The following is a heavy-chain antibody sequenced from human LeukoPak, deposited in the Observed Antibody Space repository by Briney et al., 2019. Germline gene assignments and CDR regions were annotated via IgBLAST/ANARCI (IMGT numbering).Heavy chain of an antibody. Sequence: GGSLRLSCAASGFTFNTYAMSWVRQAPGKGLEWVSAISGSDAGTYYADSVKGRFTISRDNSKNTLYLQMNSLRAEDTARYYCAKDSMITFGGHNYFDYWGQGTLVTVSS. D-gene: IGHD3-16*01. CDR3: AKDSMITFGGHNYFDY. V-gene: IGHV3-23*01. CDR2: ISGSDAGT. J-gene: IGHJ4*02. CDR1: GFTFNTYA.